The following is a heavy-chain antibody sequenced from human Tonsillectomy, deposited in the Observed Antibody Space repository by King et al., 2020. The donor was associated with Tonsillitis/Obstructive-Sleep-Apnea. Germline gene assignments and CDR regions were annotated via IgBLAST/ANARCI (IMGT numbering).Heavy chain of an antibody. CDR1: GYTLTELS. D-gene: IGHD3-3*01. V-gene: IGHV1-24*01. CDR3: ATAPRPYYVCWIIF. CDR2: FDPEDGET. J-gene: IGHJ4*02. Sequence: GQLVQSGGEVKKPGASVKVSCKVSGYTLTELSMHWVRQDPGKGLEWMGGFDPEDGETIYAQKFQGRVTMTEDTTTDTAYMELSSLRSEDTAVYYCATAPRPYYVCWIIFCGQGTLVTVSS.